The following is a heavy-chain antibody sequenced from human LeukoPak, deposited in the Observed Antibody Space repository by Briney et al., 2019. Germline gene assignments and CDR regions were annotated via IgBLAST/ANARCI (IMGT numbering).Heavy chain of an antibody. V-gene: IGHV4-39*07. D-gene: IGHD6-19*01. CDR2: IYYSGNT. CDR1: GGSISSYSYY. CDR3: SRIRTSDLSSPIDY. J-gene: IGHJ4*02. Sequence: SETLSLTCTVSGGSISSYSYYWGWIRQPPGEGLGWIGSIYYSGNTYYKPSLKSRVTISVDTSKNQFSLKLTSVTAADTAVYYCSRIRTSDLSSPIDYWGQGTLVTVSS.